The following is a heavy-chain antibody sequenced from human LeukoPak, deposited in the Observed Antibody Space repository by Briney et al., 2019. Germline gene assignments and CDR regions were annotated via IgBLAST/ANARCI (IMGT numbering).Heavy chain of an antibody. J-gene: IGHJ4*02. V-gene: IGHV3-23*01. CDR1: GFTFITSA. CDR2: ISGSGDRT. Sequence: GETLRLSCAASGFTFITSAMSWVRQAPGKGLECVSAISGSGDRTYYADSVKGRFTVSRDTSKNTLFLQLNSLRAEDTAVYYCAKLLRGVVVPYYDWWGQGTLVTVSS. CDR3: AKLLRGVVVPYYDW. D-gene: IGHD3-10*01.